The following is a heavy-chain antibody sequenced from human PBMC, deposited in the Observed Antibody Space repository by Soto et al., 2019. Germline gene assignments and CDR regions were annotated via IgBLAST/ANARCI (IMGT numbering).Heavy chain of an antibody. J-gene: IGHJ6*02. Sequence: PSETLSLTCAVSGGSISSSNWWSWVRQPPGKGLEWIGEIYHSGSTNYNPSLKSRVTISVDKSKNQFSLKLSSVTAADTAVYYCARNGNFGQYGMDVWGQGTTVTVSS. D-gene: IGHD3-3*01. CDR2: IYHSGST. V-gene: IGHV4-4*02. CDR1: GGSISSSNW. CDR3: ARNGNFGQYGMDV.